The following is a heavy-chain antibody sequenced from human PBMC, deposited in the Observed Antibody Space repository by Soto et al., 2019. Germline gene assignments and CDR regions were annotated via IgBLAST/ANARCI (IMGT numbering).Heavy chain of an antibody. Sequence: GGSLRLSCTASGFTFGDYAMSWFRQAPGKGLEWVGFIRSKAYGGTTEYAASVKGRFTISRDDSKSIAYLQMNSLKTEDTAVYYCTRDYHTSSSWYIFNYYYYVMDVWGQGTTVTVSS. CDR3: TRDYHTSSSWYIFNYYYYVMDV. J-gene: IGHJ6*02. V-gene: IGHV3-49*03. D-gene: IGHD6-13*01. CDR2: IRSKAYGGTT. CDR1: GFTFGDYA.